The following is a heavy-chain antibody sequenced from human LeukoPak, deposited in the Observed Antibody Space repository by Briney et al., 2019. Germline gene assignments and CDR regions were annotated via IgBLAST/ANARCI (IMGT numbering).Heavy chain of an antibody. D-gene: IGHD3-3*01. CDR3: ARATLGVLDP. CDR2: IYSGGST. CDR1: GFTVSSNY. V-gene: IGHV3-66*02. Sequence: GGSLRLTCAASGFTVSSNYMSWVRQAPGKGLEWVSVIYSGGSTYYADSVKGRFTISRDNSKNTLYLQMNSLRAEDTAVYYCARATLGVLDPWGQGTLVTVSS. J-gene: IGHJ5*02.